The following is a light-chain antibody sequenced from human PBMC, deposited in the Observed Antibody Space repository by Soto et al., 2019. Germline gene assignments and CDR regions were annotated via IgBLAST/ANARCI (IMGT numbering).Light chain of an antibody. CDR1: QGISSY. V-gene: IGKV1-8*01. Sequence: AIQLTQSPSSFSASTGDRVTITCRASQGISSYLAWYQQKPGKAPKLLIYAASTLQSGVPSRFSCSGSGTDFTLTISCLQSEDFATYYCQQYYSYPRTFGGGTKVDLK. CDR3: QQYYSYPRT. CDR2: AAS. J-gene: IGKJ4*01.